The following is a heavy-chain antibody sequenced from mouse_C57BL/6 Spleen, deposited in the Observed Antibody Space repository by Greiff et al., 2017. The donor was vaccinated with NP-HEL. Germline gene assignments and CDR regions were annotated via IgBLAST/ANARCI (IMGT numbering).Heavy chain of an antibody. J-gene: IGHJ2*01. V-gene: IGHV1-55*01. CDR3: ATTVVAKVYFDY. Sequence: QVQLKQPGAELVKPGASVKMSCKASGYTFTSYWITWVKQRPGQGLEWIGDIYPGSGSTNYNEKFKSKATLTVDTSSSTAYMQLSSLTSEDSAVYYCATTVVAKVYFDYWGQGTTLTVSS. D-gene: IGHD1-1*01. CDR2: IYPGSGST. CDR1: GYTFTSYW.